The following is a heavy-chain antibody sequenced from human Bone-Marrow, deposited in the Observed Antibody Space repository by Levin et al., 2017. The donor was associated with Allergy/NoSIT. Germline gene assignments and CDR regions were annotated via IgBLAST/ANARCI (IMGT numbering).Heavy chain of an antibody. J-gene: IGHJ4*02. CDR1: GFTFSDHY. CDR2: TRNKANSYTT. D-gene: IGHD6-19*01. V-gene: IGHV3-72*01. CDR3: TRGSVAATAYYFDY. Sequence: LSLTCAASGFTFSDHYMDWVRQAPGKGLEWVGRTRNKANSYTTEYAASVKGRFTISRDDSKNSLYLQMNSLKTEDTAVYYCTRGSVAATAYYFDYWGQGTLVTVSS.